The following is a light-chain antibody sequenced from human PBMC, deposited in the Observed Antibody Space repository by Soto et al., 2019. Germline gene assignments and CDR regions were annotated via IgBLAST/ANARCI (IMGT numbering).Light chain of an antibody. CDR2: EGS. Sequence: QSALTQPASVSGSPGQSITISCTGTSSDVGTYNLVSWYQQYPGKAPKLMIYEGSKRPSGVSNRFSGSKSGNTASLTLSGLQAEDEADYYCCSYAGGSTLVFGGGTKLTVL. CDR3: CSYAGGSTLV. V-gene: IGLV2-23*01. J-gene: IGLJ2*01. CDR1: SSDVGTYNL.